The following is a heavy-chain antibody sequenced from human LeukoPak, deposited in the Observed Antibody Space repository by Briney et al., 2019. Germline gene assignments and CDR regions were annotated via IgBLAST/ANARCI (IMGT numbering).Heavy chain of an antibody. CDR1: GGSISSSSYY. Sequence: SETLSLTCTVSGGSISSSSYYWGWIRQPPGKGLAWIGSIYYSGSTYYNPSLKSRVTISVDTSKNQFSLKLSSVTAADTAVYYCARDVSGGPPFDYWGQGTLVTVSS. J-gene: IGHJ4*02. CDR3: ARDVSGGPPFDY. CDR2: IYYSGST. D-gene: IGHD6-19*01. V-gene: IGHV4-39*07.